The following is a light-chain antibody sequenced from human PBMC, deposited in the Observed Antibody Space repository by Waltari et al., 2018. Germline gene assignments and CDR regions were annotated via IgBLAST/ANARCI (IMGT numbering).Light chain of an antibody. J-gene: IGKJ2*01. V-gene: IGKV3-11*01. CDR2: DAS. CDR3: QQRSNWKYT. CDR1: QSVSSY. Sequence: EIVLTQSPGTLSLSPGERATLSCRASQSVSSYLAWYQQKPGQAPRLLLYDASNRATGIPARFSGSGSGTDFTLTISSLEPEDFAVYYCQQRSNWKYTFGQGTKLEIK.